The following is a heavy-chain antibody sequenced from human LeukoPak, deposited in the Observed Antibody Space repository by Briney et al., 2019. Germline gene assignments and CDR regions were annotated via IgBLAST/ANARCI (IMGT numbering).Heavy chain of an antibody. V-gene: IGHV4-59*01. J-gene: IGHJ4*02. CDR2: IHYSGST. D-gene: IGHD5-18*01. Sequence: SETLSLTCTVSGGSNSTYYWSWIRQPPGKGLEWIGFIHYSGSTKYNPSLNSRVTISVDTSKNQFSLTLSSVTAADTAVYYCAREYSYGYSYYFDYWGQGTLVTVSS. CDR3: AREYSYGYSYYFDY. CDR1: GGSNSTYY.